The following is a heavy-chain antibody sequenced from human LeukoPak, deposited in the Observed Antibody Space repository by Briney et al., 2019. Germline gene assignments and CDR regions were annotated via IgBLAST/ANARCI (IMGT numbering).Heavy chain of an antibody. J-gene: IGHJ6*03. CDR2: ISWDGGST. V-gene: IGHV3-43*01. D-gene: IGHD3-10*01. CDR3: ARGAGSGYYFYMDV. CDR1: GFTFDDYT. Sequence: PGGSLRLSCAVSGFTFDDYTMHWVRQAPGEGLEWVSLISWDGGSTYYAGSVKGRFTISRDNAKNSLYLQMNSLRVEDTALYYCARGAGSGYYFYMDVWGKGTTATVSS.